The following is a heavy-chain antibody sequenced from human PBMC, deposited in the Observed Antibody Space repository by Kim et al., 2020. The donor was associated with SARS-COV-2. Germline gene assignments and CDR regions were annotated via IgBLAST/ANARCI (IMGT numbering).Heavy chain of an antibody. CDR3: AKALAVNFDY. J-gene: IGHJ4*02. V-gene: IGHV3-43*01. Sequence: STYYAESVKGRFTSSRDNRKNSLYLQMNRLRTEDTALNYCAKALAVNFDYWGQGTLVTVSA. D-gene: IGHD3-10*01. CDR2: ST.